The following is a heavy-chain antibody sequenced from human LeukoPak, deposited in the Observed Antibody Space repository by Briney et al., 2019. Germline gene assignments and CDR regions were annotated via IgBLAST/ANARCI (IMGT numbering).Heavy chain of an antibody. CDR1: GGSISTSSFY. CDR3: ARRPFNWGSGDAFDI. Sequence: SETLSLTCTVSGGSISTSSFYWDWIRQPPGKGLEWIGSIYYTGSIYYNPSLKSRVTISVDTSKNQFSLKLSSLTAADTAVYYCARRPFNWGSGDAFDIWGQGTMVTVSS. D-gene: IGHD7-27*01. CDR2: IYYTGSI. J-gene: IGHJ3*02. V-gene: IGHV4-39*01.